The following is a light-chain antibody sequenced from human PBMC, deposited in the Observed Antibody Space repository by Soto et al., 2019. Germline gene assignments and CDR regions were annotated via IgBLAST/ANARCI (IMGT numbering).Light chain of an antibody. CDR1: QSVSSSY. CDR3: QQYGTSPPT. CDR2: GAS. V-gene: IGKV3-20*01. Sequence: EIVLTQSPGTLSLSPGERATLSCRASQSVSSSYLAWYQQRPGQAPRLLIYGASSRATGIPDRFSGSGSGTDFTLTISRLEPEDSAVYNCQQYGTSPPTFGQGTKVDIK. J-gene: IGKJ1*01.